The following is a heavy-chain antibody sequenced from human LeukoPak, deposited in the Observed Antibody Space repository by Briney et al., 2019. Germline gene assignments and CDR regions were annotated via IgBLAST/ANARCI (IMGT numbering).Heavy chain of an antibody. V-gene: IGHV4-39*07. CDR3: ARSNRYCNGGSCAHHHDS. J-gene: IGHJ4*02. D-gene: IGHD2-15*01. CDR2: ISYIGTT. CDR1: GDSISSRTSDF. Sequence: PSETLSLTCTVSGDSISSRTSDFWGWIRQSPGKGLEWIAEISYIGTTFYNPSLESRDSISLDTSKNQFSLKLNAVTGADTAVYYCARSNRYCNGGSCAHHHDSWGQGTLVIVSS.